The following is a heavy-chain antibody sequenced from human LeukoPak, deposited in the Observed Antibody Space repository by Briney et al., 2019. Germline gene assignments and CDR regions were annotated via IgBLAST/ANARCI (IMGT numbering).Heavy chain of an antibody. J-gene: IGHJ4*02. CDR3: SATGPRDDDY. CDR2: IIPIFGTA. D-gene: IGHD2-8*02. CDR1: GCTFSSYA. V-gene: IGHV1-69*05. Sequence: SVKLSCKASGCTFSSYAISWVRQAPGQGLEWMGGIIPIFGTANYAQKLQGRVTITTDESTSTPYMELSSLKSEDTAVYYCSATGPRDDDYWCQGNLVIVSA.